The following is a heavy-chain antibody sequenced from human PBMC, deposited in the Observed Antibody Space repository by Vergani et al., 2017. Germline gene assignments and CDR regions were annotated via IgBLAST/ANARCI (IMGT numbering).Heavy chain of an antibody. Sequence: QVTLRESGPALVKPTQTLTLTCTFSGFSLSTSGMCVSWIRQPPGKALEWLALIDWDDDKYYSTSLKTRLTISKDTSKNQVVLTMTNMDPVDTATYYCARIPYYYDGSGYLRVFDYWGQGTLVTVSS. V-gene: IGHV2-70*01. CDR2: IDWDDDK. CDR3: ARIPYYYDGSGYLRVFDY. D-gene: IGHD3-22*01. CDR1: GFSLSTSGMC. J-gene: IGHJ4*02.